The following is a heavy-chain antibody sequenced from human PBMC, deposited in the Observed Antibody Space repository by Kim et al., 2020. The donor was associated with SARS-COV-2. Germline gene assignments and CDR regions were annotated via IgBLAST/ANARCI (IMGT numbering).Heavy chain of an antibody. J-gene: IGHJ3*02. D-gene: IGHD3-22*01. Sequence: SETLSLTCTVSGYSISSGYYWGWIRQPPGKGLEWIGSIYHSGSTYYNPSLKSRVTISVDTSKNQFSLKLSSVTAADTAVYYCASVPSKVVIRAFDIWGQGTMVTVSS. CDR1: GYSISSGYY. CDR3: ASVPSKVVIRAFDI. CDR2: IYHSGST. V-gene: IGHV4-38-2*02.